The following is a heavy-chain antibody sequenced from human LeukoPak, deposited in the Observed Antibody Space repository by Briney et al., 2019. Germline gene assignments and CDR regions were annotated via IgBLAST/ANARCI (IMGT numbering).Heavy chain of an antibody. D-gene: IGHD5-18*01. V-gene: IGHV1-69*06. CDR2: IIPMVGTV. CDR3: AAGLIGSDTALVTTGYNGMDV. CDR1: GGTFNNRV. J-gene: IGHJ6*02. Sequence: ASVKVSCKASGGTFNNRVISWVRQAPGQGLEWMGRIIPMVGTVKYAQRFQGRVTITADKSTSTAYMELSSLRTEDTAVYYCAAGLIGSDTALVTTGYNGMDVWAQGTTVTVSS.